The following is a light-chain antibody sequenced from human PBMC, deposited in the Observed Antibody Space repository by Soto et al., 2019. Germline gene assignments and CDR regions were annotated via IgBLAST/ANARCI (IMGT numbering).Light chain of an antibody. CDR3: QQSYSSPWG. Sequence: DIQMTQSPSTLSGSVVDRVTITCRASQSISSWLDWYQQTPGKAPKLLIYAASSLQSGVPSRFSGSGSGTDFTLTISSLQPEDFVTYYYQQSYSSPWGFGQGTKVDIK. J-gene: IGKJ1*01. CDR1: QSISSW. V-gene: IGKV1-39*01. CDR2: AAS.